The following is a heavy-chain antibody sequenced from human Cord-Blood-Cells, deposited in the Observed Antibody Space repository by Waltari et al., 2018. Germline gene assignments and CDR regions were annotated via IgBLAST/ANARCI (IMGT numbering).Heavy chain of an antibody. CDR2: ISYDGSNK. CDR1: GFTFSSYA. J-gene: IGHJ1*01. CDR3: ARCIAAAGTGYFQH. V-gene: IGHV3-30*04. Sequence: QVQLVESGGGVVQPGRSLRLSCAAYGFTFSSYAMHWVRRPPGKGLEWVAVISYDGSNKYYADSVKGRFTISRDNSKNTLYLQMNSLRAEDTAVYYCARCIAAAGTGYFQHWGQGTLVTVSS. D-gene: IGHD6-13*01.